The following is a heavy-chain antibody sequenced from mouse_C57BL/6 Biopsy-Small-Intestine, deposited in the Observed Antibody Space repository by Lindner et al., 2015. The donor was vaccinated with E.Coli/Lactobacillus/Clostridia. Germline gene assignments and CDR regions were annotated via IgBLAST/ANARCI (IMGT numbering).Heavy chain of an antibody. J-gene: IGHJ2*01. V-gene: IGHV5-17*01. D-gene: IGHD2-1*01. CDR2: ISSGSSTI. CDR1: GFTFSDYG. Sequence: VQLQESGGGLVKPGGSLKLSCAASGFTFSDYGMHWVRQAPEKGLEWVAYISSGSSTIYYADTMKGRFTTSRDNAKSTLFLQMTSLRSEDTAMYYCARNHYGNFWGQGTTLTVSS. CDR3: ARNHYGNF.